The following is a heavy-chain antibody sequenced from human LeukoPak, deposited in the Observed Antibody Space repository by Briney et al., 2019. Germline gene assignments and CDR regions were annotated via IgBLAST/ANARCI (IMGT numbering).Heavy chain of an antibody. CDR1: GGSITDYY. CDR2: IYSSGTT. D-gene: IGHD3-9*01. CDR3: ARSALTYLDY. Sequence: SETLSLTCTVSGGSITDYYWTWIRQPAEKGLEWIGRIYSSGTTDYNPSLKSRVTMSVDTSRNQFPLKLTSVTAADTAVYFCARSALTYLDYWGQGTLVTVSS. V-gene: IGHV4-4*07. J-gene: IGHJ4*02.